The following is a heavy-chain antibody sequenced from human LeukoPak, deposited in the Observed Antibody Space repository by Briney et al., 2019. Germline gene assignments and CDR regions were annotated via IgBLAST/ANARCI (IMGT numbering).Heavy chain of an antibody. D-gene: IGHD6-13*01. CDR3: ARLSIAAAGTVFDY. CDR2: INHSGST. Sequence: SETLSLTCAVYGGSFSGYYWSWIRQPPGKGLEWIGEINHSGSTNYNPSLKSRVTISVDTSKNQFSLKLSSVTAADTAVYYCARLSIAAAGTVFDYWGQGTLVTVSS. CDR1: GGSFSGYY. V-gene: IGHV4-34*01. J-gene: IGHJ4*02.